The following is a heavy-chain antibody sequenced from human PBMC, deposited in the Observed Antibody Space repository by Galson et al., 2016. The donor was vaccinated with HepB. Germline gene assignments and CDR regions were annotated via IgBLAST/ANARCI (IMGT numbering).Heavy chain of an antibody. D-gene: IGHD5-18*01. CDR1: GDSVSSSSVA. J-gene: IGHJ4*02. CDR2: TYYRSTWSR. Sequence: CAISGDSVSSSSVAWNWIRQSPSRGLEWLGRTYYRSTWSRDYAESVRSRITINPDTSKNQFFLQLNSLTPEDTAVYYCARDRDTAPRDFDSWGQGTLVTVSS. CDR3: ARDRDTAPRDFDS. V-gene: IGHV6-1*01.